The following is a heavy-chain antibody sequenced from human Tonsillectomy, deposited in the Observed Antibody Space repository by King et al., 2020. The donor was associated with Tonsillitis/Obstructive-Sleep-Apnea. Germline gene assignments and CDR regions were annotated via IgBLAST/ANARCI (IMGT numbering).Heavy chain of an antibody. D-gene: IGHD1/OR15-1a*01. CDR3: AANKYYYYMDV. Sequence: VQLVESGGGLVKPGGSLRLSCAASGFTFSDYYMSWIRQAPGKGLEWVSYITSSSSYTDYADSVKGRFTISRDNAKNSLYLQMNSLRAEETAVYYCAANKYYYYMDVWGKGTTVTVSS. CDR2: ITSSSSYT. CDR1: GFTFSDYY. V-gene: IGHV3-11*05. J-gene: IGHJ6*03.